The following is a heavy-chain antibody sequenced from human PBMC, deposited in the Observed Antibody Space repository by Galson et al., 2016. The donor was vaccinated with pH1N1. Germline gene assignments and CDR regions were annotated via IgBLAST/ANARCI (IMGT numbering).Heavy chain of an antibody. CDR1: GGSVSSRSYY. CDR2: INYRGST. V-gene: IGHV4-39*07. D-gene: IGHD1-14*01. J-gene: IGHJ3*02. Sequence: ETLSLTCTVSGGSVSSRSYYWGWIRQPPGKGLEWIGSINYRGSTNDNPSLKSRVTISVDTSKNQFSLKLTAVTAADQALYYCARSIIRTNLLEAFDIWGPGTMVTVSS. CDR3: ARSIIRTNLLEAFDI.